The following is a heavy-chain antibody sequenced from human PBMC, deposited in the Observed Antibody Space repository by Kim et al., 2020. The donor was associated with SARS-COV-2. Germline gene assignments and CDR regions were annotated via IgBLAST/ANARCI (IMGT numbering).Heavy chain of an antibody. CDR2: SDERNK. V-gene: IGHV3-33*06. CDR3: ANFES. Sequence: SDERNKDYADSVKSRFTISRSNSKNMLYLQMNSLRAEDTAVYYCANFESWGQGTLVTVSS. J-gene: IGHJ4*02.